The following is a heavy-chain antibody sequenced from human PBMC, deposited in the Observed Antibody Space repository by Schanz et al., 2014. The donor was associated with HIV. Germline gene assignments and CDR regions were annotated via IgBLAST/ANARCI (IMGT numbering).Heavy chain of an antibody. Sequence: QVQLVQSGAEVKKPGASVKVSCKASGYTFSRSAISWVRQAPGQGLEWMGWISGKNGETNYAQNFQGRVTMTTDTSASTTYMELTSLRSDDTAMYYCATTVVSNYYYGMDVWGQGTTVTVSS. V-gene: IGHV1-18*01. J-gene: IGHJ6*02. CDR2: ISGKNGET. CDR1: GYTFSRSA. D-gene: IGHD4-17*01. CDR3: ATTVVSNYYYGMDV.